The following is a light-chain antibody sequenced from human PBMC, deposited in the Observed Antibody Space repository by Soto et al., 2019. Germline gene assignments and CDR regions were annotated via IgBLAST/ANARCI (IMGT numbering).Light chain of an antibody. Sequence: QSALTQPASVSGSPGQSITISCTGTSSDVGGYNYVSWYQQHPGKAPKLMIYDVSNRPSGVSNRFSGSKSGNTASLTISGRQAEDEADYYCSSYTSSSTLVFGGGTKLTVI. CDR2: DVS. CDR1: SSDVGGYNY. CDR3: SSYTSSSTLV. J-gene: IGLJ2*01. V-gene: IGLV2-14*01.